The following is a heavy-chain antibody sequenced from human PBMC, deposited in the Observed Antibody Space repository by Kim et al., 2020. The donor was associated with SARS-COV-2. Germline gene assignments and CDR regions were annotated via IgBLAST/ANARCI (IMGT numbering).Heavy chain of an antibody. CDR3: ARGGLGAVGVDY. J-gene: IGHJ4*02. V-gene: IGHV4-34*01. D-gene: IGHD1-26*01. Sequence: NYNPSLKSRVTISVDTSKNQFSLKLSSVTAADTAVYYCARGGLGAVGVDYWGQGTLVTVSS.